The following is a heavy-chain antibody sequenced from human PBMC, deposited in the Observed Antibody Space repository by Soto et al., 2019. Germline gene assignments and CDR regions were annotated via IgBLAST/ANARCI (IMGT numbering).Heavy chain of an antibody. J-gene: IGHJ4*02. CDR2: IYWDDDE. D-gene: IGHD3-22*01. CDR3: AHAGDYDLLSFDH. Sequence: QITLKESGPTLVRPAQTLTLTCSFSGFSLTTLDMGVAWVRQPPGKAMEWLALIYWDDDERYNPSLQNRLAISKDTSTNQVVLTMTNMGPLDTATYFCAHAGDYDLLSFDHWGPGTLVPVSS. V-gene: IGHV2-5*02. CDR1: GFSLTTLDMG.